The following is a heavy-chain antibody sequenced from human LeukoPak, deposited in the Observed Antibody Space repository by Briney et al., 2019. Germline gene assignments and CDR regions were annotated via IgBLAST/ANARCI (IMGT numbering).Heavy chain of an antibody. CDR2: IWYDGSNK. D-gene: IGHD6-19*01. J-gene: IGHJ4*02. V-gene: IGHV3-33*01. Sequence: GRSLRLSCAASGFTFRSYGMHWVRQAPGKGLEWVAVIWYDGSNKYYADSVKGRFTVSRDNSKNTLYLQMDSLRAEDTAVYYCATAVASSSGWYADYWGQGTLVTVSS. CDR3: ATAVASSSGWYADY. CDR1: GFTFRSYG.